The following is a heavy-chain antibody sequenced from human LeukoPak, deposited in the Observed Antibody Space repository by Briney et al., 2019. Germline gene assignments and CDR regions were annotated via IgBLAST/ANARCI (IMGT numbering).Heavy chain of an antibody. CDR2: ISYDGSNK. CDR1: GFTFSSYA. Sequence: HPGGSLRLSCAASGFTFSSYAMHWVRQAPGKGLEWVAVISYDGSNKYYADSVKGRFTISRDNSKNTLYLQMNSLRAEDTAVYYCLGLRAREATTHFDYWGQGTLVTVSS. D-gene: IGHD1-1*01. V-gene: IGHV3-30-3*01. CDR3: LGLRAREATTHFDY. J-gene: IGHJ4*02.